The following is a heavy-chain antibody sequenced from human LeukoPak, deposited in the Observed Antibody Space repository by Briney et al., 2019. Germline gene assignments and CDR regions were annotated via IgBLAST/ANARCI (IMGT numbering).Heavy chain of an antibody. Sequence: PGGSLRLSCAASGFTFSNFGMHWVRQAPGKGLEWVSRINSDGSSTSYADSVKGRFTISRDNSKNTLYLQMNSLRAEDTAVYYCASYGYCSSTSCFIDYWGQGTLVTVSS. V-gene: IGHV3-74*01. CDR1: GFTFSNFG. CDR2: INSDGSST. CDR3: ASYGYCSSTSCFIDY. D-gene: IGHD2-2*03. J-gene: IGHJ4*02.